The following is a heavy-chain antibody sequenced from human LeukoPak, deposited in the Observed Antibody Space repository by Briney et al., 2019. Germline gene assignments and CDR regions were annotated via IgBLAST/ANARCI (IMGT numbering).Heavy chain of an antibody. CDR2: ISTSGSTI. V-gene: IGHV3-11*04. J-gene: IGHJ4*02. CDR3: ARAGDSSLYYFDY. Sequence: GGSLRLSCAASGFTFSDYYMTWIRQAPGKGLEWVSYISTSGSTIYYAESVRGRFTISRDNAKDSLYLQMTSLRAEDTAVYYCARAGDSSLYYFDYWGQGTLVTVSS. CDR1: GFTFSDYY. D-gene: IGHD3-22*01.